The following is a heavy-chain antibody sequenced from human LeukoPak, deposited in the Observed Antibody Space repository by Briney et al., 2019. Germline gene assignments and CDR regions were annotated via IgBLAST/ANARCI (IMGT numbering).Heavy chain of an antibody. V-gene: IGHV4-39*01. CDR1: GGSISSSSYY. Sequence: SETLSLTCTVSGGSISSSSYYWGWIRQPPGKGLEWIGSIYYSGSTYYNPSLKSRVTISVDTSKNQFSLKLSSVTAADTAVYYRARHLPAPGAFDIWGQGTMVTVSS. CDR2: IYYSGST. J-gene: IGHJ3*02. CDR3: ARHLPAPGAFDI.